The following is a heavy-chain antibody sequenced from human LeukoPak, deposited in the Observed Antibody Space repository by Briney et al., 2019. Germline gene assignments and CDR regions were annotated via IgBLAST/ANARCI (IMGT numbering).Heavy chain of an antibody. CDR1: GGTFSSYA. Sequence: ASVKVSCKASGGTFSSYAISWVRQAPGQGLEWMGGIIPIFGTANYAQKFQGRVTITADESTSTAYMELSSLRSEDTAVYYCAAFDTGIAVAGSDYWGQGTLVTVSS. CDR2: IIPIFGTA. D-gene: IGHD6-19*01. V-gene: IGHV1-69*13. J-gene: IGHJ4*02. CDR3: AAFDTGIAVAGSDY.